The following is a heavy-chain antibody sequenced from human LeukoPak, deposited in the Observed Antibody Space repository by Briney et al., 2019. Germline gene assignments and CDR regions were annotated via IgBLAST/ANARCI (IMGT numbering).Heavy chain of an antibody. CDR2: ISPSGGST. J-gene: IGHJ3*02. Sequence: ASVKVSCKAFGYTFTSNYMHWVRQAPGQGPEWMGVISPSGGSTTYAQKFQGRVTLTRDMSTSTDYLELSSLRSEDTAVYYCARGLQTPLRYFDWLLSDAFDIWGQGTMVTVSS. D-gene: IGHD3-9*01. V-gene: IGHV1-46*01. CDR1: GYTFTSNY. CDR3: ARGLQTPLRYFDWLLSDAFDI.